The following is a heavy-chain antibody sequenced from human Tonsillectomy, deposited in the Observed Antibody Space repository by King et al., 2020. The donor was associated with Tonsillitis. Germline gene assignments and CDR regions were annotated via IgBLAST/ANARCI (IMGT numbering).Heavy chain of an antibody. V-gene: IGHV3-30*02. Sequence: LQLVQSGGGVVQPGGSLRLSCTASGFTFSSYGMHWVRQAPGKGLEWVAFIPYDGRNKYYADSVKGRFTISRDNSKNTLYVQINSLRAEDTALYYCAKDSSYYGSGLDYWGQGTLVTVSS. CDR2: IPYDGRNK. D-gene: IGHD3-10*01. CDR3: AKDSSYYGSGLDY. J-gene: IGHJ4*02. CDR1: GFTFSSYG.